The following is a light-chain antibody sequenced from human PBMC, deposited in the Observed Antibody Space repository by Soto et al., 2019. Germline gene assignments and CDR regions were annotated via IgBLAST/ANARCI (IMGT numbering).Light chain of an antibody. CDR1: QSVSSSY. J-gene: IGKJ2*01. V-gene: IGKV3-20*01. CDR2: GAS. CDR3: QQYGSSPYT. Sequence: EIVLTQSPGTLSLSPGERATLSCRASQSVSSSYLAWYQQEPGQAPRLLIYGASSRATGIPDRFSGSGSGTDFTLTISRLEPEDFAVHYCQQYGSSPYTFGQGTKLEIK.